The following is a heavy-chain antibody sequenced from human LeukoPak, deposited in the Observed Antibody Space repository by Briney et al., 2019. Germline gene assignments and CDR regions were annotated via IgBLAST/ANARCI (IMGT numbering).Heavy chain of an antibody. J-gene: IGHJ4*02. CDR2: IYTSGST. V-gene: IGHV4-4*07. CDR3: ARDDYYDSSGYYLDY. CDR1: GASISSYY. Sequence: SETLSLTCTVSGASISSYYWSWIRQPAGKGLEGLGRIYTSGSTNYNPSLKSRVTMSVDTSKNQFSLKLSSVTAADTAVYYCARDDYYDSSGYYLDYWGQGTLVTVSS. D-gene: IGHD3-22*01.